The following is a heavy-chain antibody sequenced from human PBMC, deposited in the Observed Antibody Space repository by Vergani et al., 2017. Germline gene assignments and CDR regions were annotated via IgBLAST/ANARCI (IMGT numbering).Heavy chain of an antibody. CDR1: VGTFSSYT. J-gene: IGHJ4*02. V-gene: IGHV1-69*08. CDR2: IIPILGIA. D-gene: IGHD2-2*01. Sequence: QVQLVQSGAEVKKPGSSVKVSCKASVGTFSSYTISWVRQAPGQGREWMGRIIPILGIANYAQKFQGRVTITADKSTSTAYMELSSLRSEDTAVYYCAREGYCSSTSCYGDLGVIDYWGQGTLVTVSS. CDR3: AREGYCSSTSCYGDLGVIDY.